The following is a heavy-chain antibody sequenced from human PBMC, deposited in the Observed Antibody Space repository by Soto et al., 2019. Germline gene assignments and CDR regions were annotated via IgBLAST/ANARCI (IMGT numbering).Heavy chain of an antibody. Sequence: GGSLRLSCAASGFTFSSYSMNWVRQAPGKGLEWVSSISSSSSYIYYADSVKGRFTISRDNAKNSLYLQMNSLRAEDTAVYYCARDDDYYGSGSYYFHWFDPWGQGTLVPVSS. J-gene: IGHJ5*02. V-gene: IGHV3-21*01. CDR3: ARDDDYYGSGSYYFHWFDP. D-gene: IGHD3-10*01. CDR1: GFTFSSYS. CDR2: ISSSSSYI.